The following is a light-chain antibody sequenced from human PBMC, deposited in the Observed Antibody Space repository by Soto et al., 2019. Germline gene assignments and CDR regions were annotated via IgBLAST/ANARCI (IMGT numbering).Light chain of an antibody. V-gene: IGLV1-40*01. CDR3: QSYDSSLSALYV. Sequence: QSVLTQPPSVSGAPGQRITISCTGSSSNIGAGYDVQWYQQLPGTAPKLLIYGNSHRPSGVPDRFSGSKSGTSASLAITVLQTEDEADYYCQSYDSSLSALYVLGTGTKVTVL. CDR1: SSNIGAGYD. CDR2: GNS. J-gene: IGLJ1*01.